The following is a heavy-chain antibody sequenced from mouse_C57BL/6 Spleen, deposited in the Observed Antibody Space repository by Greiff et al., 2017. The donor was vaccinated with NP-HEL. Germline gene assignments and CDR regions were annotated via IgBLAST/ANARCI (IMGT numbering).Heavy chain of an antibody. D-gene: IGHD2-4*01. Sequence: QVQLKESGPELVKPGASVKISCKASGYAFSSSWMNWVKQRPGKGLEWIGRIYPGDGDTNYNGKFKGKATLTADKSSSTAYMQLSSLTSEDSAVYFCARSLIYYEGYFDVWGTGTTVTVSS. CDR1: GYAFSSSW. J-gene: IGHJ1*03. CDR2: IYPGDGDT. CDR3: ARSLIYYEGYFDV. V-gene: IGHV1-82*01.